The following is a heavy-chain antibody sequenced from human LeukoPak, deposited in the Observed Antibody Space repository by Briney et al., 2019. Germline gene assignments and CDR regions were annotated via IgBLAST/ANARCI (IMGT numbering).Heavy chain of an antibody. CDR1: GFIFDDYG. D-gene: IGHD1-26*01. CDR2: ISWNSDTI. CDR3: ARIKVGSYFDY. Sequence: QPGGSLRLSCAASGFIFDDYGMHWVRQAPGKGLEWVSGISWNSDTIGYADSVKGRFTISRDNSKNTLYLQMNSLRAEDTAVYYCARIKVGSYFDYWGQGTLVTVSS. J-gene: IGHJ4*02. V-gene: IGHV3-9*01.